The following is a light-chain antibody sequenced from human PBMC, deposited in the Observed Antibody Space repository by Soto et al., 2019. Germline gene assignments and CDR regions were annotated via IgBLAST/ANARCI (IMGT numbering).Light chain of an antibody. Sequence: EIVLTQSPATLSLSPGERATLSCRASQSVSSYLAWYQQKPGQAPRLLIYDASNRATGIPARFSGSGSGTDFTLTISSLQSEDFAVYHCQQYDKWPRTFGQGTKV. J-gene: IGKJ1*01. V-gene: IGKV3-11*01. CDR2: DAS. CDR1: QSVSSY. CDR3: QQYDKWPRT.